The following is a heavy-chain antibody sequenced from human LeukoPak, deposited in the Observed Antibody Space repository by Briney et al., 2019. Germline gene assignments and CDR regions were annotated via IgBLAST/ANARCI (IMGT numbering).Heavy chain of an antibody. V-gene: IGHV4-34*01. D-gene: IGHD1-26*01. CDR1: GGSISSYY. J-gene: IGHJ4*02. Sequence: PSETLSLTCTVSGGSISSYYWSWIRQPPGKGLEWIGEINHSGSTNYNPSLKSRVTISVDTSKNQFSLKLSSVTAADTAVYYCARGPIVGATPPYFDYWGQGTLVTVSS. CDR2: INHSGST. CDR3: ARGPIVGATPPYFDY.